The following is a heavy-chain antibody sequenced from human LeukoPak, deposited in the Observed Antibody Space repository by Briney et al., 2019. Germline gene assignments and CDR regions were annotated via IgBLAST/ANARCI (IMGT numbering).Heavy chain of an antibody. CDR2: INASGSI. Sequence: PSETLSLTCTVSGGSISSGTYYWNWIRQPAGKGLEWIGRINASGSINYNPSLKSRVTISVDPSKNQFSLKLSSVTAADTAVYYCARGNGWYKYWGQGTLVTVSS. J-gene: IGHJ4*02. CDR3: ARGNGWYKY. CDR1: GGSISSGTYY. V-gene: IGHV4-61*02. D-gene: IGHD6-19*01.